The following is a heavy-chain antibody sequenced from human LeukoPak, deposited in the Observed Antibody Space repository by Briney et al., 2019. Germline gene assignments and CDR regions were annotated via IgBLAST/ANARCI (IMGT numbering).Heavy chain of an antibody. D-gene: IGHD6-13*01. J-gene: IGHJ4*02. Sequence: GGSLRLSCAASGFTFGSYSMNWVRQAPGKGLEWVSSISSSSSYIYYADSVKGRFTISRDNAKNSLYLQMNSLRAEDTAVYYCARVAAGYFDYWGQGTLVTVSS. CDR2: ISSSSSYI. V-gene: IGHV3-21*01. CDR3: ARVAAGYFDY. CDR1: GFTFGSYS.